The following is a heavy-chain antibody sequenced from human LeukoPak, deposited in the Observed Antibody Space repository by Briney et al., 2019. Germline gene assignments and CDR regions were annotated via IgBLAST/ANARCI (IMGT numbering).Heavy chain of an antibody. CDR2: INWNGGSI. CDR1: GFTFSSYS. V-gene: IGHV3-9*01. Sequence: PGESLRLSCAASGFTFSSYSMNWVRQAPGKGLEWVSGINWNGGSIGYADSVRGRFTISRDNGKNALYLQMNSLRAEDTAVYYCARDGEKPSEELLSFDYWGQGTLVTVSS. D-gene: IGHD3-10*01. J-gene: IGHJ4*02. CDR3: ARDGEKPSEELLSFDY.